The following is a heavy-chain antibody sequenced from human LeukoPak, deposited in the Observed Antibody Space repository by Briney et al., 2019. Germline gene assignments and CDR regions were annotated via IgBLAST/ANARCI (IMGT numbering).Heavy chain of an antibody. V-gene: IGHV3-30*04. J-gene: IGHJ4*02. CDR3: ARDCGSRAFDY. D-gene: IGHD2-21*01. CDR2: ISYDGSNK. Sequence: GGSLRLSCAASGFTFSSYAMHWVRQAPGKGLEWVAVISYDGSNKYYADSVKGRFTISRDNSKNTLYLQMNSLRAEDTAVYYCARDCGSRAFDYWGQGTLVTVSS. CDR1: GFTFSSYA.